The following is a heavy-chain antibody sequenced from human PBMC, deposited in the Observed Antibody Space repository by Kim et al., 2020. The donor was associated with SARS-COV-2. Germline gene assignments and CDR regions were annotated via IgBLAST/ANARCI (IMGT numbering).Heavy chain of an antibody. Sequence: ADSVKGRFHNPRDNAENSLNQQMNSLRAEDTAVYYCARVPSDYGDYRFDSWGQGTLVTVSS. V-gene: IGHV3-11*05. D-gene: IGHD4-17*01. J-gene: IGHJ4*02. CDR3: ARVPSDYGDYRFDS.